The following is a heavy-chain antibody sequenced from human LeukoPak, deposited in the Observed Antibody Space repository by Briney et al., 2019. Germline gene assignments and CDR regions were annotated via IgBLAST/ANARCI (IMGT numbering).Heavy chain of an antibody. CDR3: ARAKLGYYDSSGYYLL. Sequence: ASVKVSCKASGYTFTSYYMDWVRQAPGQGLEWMGIINPSGGSTSYAQKLQGRVTMTTDTSTSTAYMELRSLRSDDTAVYYCARAKLGYYDSSGYYLLWGQGTLVTVSS. CDR2: INPSGGST. CDR1: GYTFTSYY. D-gene: IGHD3-22*01. J-gene: IGHJ4*02. V-gene: IGHV1-46*01.